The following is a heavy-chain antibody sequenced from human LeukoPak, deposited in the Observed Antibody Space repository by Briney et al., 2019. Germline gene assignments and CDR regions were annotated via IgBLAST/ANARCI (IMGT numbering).Heavy chain of an antibody. CDR3: ARGAGARYYYYGMDV. V-gene: IGHV1-69*04. CDR2: IIPILGIA. CDR1: GGTFSSYA. J-gene: IGHJ6*02. D-gene: IGHD6-13*01. Sequence: SVKVSCKASGGTFSSYAISWVRQAPGQGLEWMGRIIPILGIANYAQKFQGRVTITADKSTSTAYMELSSLRSEDTAVYYCARGAGARYYYYGMDVWGQGTTVTVSS.